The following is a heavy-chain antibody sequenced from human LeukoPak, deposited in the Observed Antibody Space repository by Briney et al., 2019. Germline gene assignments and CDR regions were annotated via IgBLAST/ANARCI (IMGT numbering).Heavy chain of an antibody. CDR2: ISYDGSNK. CDR1: GFTFSSYG. V-gene: IGHV3-30*03. Sequence: GRTLRLSCAASGFTFSSYGMHWVRQAPGKGLEWVAVISYDGSNKYYADSVEGRFTISRDNSKNTLYLQMDSLRAEDTAVYYCASDLSTWFDWGQGTQVTVAS. D-gene: IGHD6-13*01. J-gene: IGHJ4*02. CDR3: ASDLSTWFD.